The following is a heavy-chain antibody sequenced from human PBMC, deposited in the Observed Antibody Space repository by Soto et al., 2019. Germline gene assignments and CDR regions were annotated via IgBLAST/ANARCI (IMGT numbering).Heavy chain of an antibody. CDR1: GFSLSTSGAG. J-gene: IGHJ4*02. CDR3: AYRLSPGWLTGSYYDC. Sequence: QITLKESGPTLVKPTQTLTLACTFSGFSLSTSGAGVGWIRQPPPKALEWLAVFYWDDDKRYSPSLKSRLTITKDTSKNQAVLKMTNMDPVDTATYSCAYRLSPGWLTGSYYDCWGQGTLVTVSS. D-gene: IGHD1-20*01. CDR2: FYWDDDK. V-gene: IGHV2-5*02.